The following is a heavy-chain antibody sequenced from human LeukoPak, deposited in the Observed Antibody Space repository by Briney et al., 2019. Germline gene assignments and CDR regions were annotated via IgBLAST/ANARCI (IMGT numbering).Heavy chain of an antibody. Sequence: ASVKVSCKASGYTFTSYGISWVRQVPGQGLEWMGWISGYIGNTKYAQKLQGRVTLTTDTSTSTAYMELRRLRSDDTAVYYCARESGAIPVRYYDILTGYYYYYYYYMDVWGKGTTVTVSS. V-gene: IGHV1-18*01. CDR3: ARESGAIPVRYYDILTGYYYYYYYYMDV. J-gene: IGHJ6*03. CDR1: GYTFTSYG. CDR2: ISGYIGNT. D-gene: IGHD3-9*01.